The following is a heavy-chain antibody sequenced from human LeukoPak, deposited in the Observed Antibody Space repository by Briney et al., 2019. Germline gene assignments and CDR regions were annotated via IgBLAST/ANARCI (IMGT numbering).Heavy chain of an antibody. CDR1: GLTLGIYE. CDR3: ANIFGSYGDDY. V-gene: IGHV3-48*03. J-gene: IGHJ4*02. D-gene: IGHD4-17*01. Sequence: GGSLGPSCAPPGLTLGIYEMNWFRQAPGKGLGWVSYISSSGSTIYYADSVKGRFTISRDNAKNSLYLQMNSLRAEDTAVYYCANIFGSYGDDYWGQGTLVTVSS. CDR2: ISSSGSTI.